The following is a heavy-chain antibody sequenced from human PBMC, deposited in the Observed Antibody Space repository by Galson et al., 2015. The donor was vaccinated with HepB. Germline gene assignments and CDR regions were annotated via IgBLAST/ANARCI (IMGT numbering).Heavy chain of an antibody. CDR1: GFSLSTSGVG. D-gene: IGHD3-10*01. CDR2: IYWDDDK. V-gene: IGHV2-5*02. Sequence: PALVKPTQTLTLTCTFSGFSLSTSGVGVGWIRQPPGKALEWLALIYWDDDKRYSPSLKSRLTITKDTSKNQVVLTMTNMDPVDTATYYCAHRPIWFGELLGWFDPWGQGTLVTVSS. J-gene: IGHJ5*02. CDR3: AHRPIWFGELLGWFDP.